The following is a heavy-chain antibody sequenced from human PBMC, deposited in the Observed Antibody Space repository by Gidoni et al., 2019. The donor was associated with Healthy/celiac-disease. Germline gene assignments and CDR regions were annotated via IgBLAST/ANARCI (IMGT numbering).Heavy chain of an antibody. J-gene: IGHJ6*02. D-gene: IGHD2-2*01. CDR1: GYTFTSYY. V-gene: IGHV1-46*01. Sequence: QVQLVQSGAEVKKPGASVKVSCKASGYTFTSYYMHWVRKAPGQGLEWMGIINPSGGSTSYAQKFQGRVTMTRDTSTSTVYMELSSLRSEDTAVYYCARDGEYQLLSYYYYGMDVWGQGTTVTVSS. CDR3: ARDGEYQLLSYYYYGMDV. CDR2: INPSGGST.